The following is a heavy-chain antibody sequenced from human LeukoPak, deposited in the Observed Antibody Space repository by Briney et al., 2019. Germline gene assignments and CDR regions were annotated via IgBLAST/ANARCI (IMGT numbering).Heavy chain of an antibody. Sequence: GASVKVSCKASGGTFSSYAISWVRQAPGQGLEWMGWISAYNGNTNYAQKLQGRVTMTTDTSTSTAYMEPRSLRSDDTAVYYCARARSSYGSNDYWGQGTLVTVSS. CDR2: ISAYNGNT. D-gene: IGHD2-2*01. CDR1: GGTFSSYA. CDR3: ARARSSYGSNDY. V-gene: IGHV1-18*01. J-gene: IGHJ4*02.